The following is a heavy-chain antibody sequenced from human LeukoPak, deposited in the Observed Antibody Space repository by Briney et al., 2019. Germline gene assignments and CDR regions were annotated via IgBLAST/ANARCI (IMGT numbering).Heavy chain of an antibody. J-gene: IGHJ4*02. CDR1: GGSFSGYY. D-gene: IGHD3-22*01. CDR3: ARGTGYYDSSGYYFFDY. Sequence: SETLSLTCAVYGGSFSGYYWSWIRQPPGKGLEWIGEINHSGSTNYNPSLKSRVTISVDTSKNQSSLKLSSVTAADTAVYYCARGTGYYDSSGYYFFDYWGQGTLVTVSS. V-gene: IGHV4-34*01. CDR2: INHSGST.